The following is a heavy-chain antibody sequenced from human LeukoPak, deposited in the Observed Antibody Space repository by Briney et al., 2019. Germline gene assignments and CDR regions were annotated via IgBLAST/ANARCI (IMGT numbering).Heavy chain of an antibody. CDR2: ISWNSGSI. V-gene: IGHV3-9*03. D-gene: IGHD6-13*01. CDR3: AKELIPGIAAAGPFDY. J-gene: IGHJ4*02. CDR1: GFTFDDYA. Sequence: GRSLRLSCAASGFTFDDYAMHWVRQAPGKGLEWVSGISWNSGSIGYADSVKGRFTISRDNAKNSLYLQMNSLRAEDMALYYCAKELIPGIAAAGPFDYGGQGTLVTVSS.